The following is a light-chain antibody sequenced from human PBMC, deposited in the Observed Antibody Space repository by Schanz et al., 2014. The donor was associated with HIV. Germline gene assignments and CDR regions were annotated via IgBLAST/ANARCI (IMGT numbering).Light chain of an antibody. CDR2: END. CDR3: GTWDQSLNSWV. CDR1: TFNIGNNY. J-gene: IGLJ3*02. V-gene: IGLV1-51*01. Sequence: QSVLTQPPSVSAAPGQKVIISCSGDTFNIGNNYVSWYQQLPSTAPKALIYENDRRTSGISDRFSASKSGTSATLADAGLHTDEEGDYFCGTWDQSLNSWVFGGGTNLTVL.